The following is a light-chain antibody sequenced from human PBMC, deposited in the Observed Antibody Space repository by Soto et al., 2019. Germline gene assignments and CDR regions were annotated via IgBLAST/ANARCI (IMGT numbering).Light chain of an antibody. J-gene: IGKJ5*01. CDR1: QTVSITY. V-gene: IGKV3-20*01. CDR3: QQYGSSPLIS. CDR2: GAS. Sequence: VLTQSPGTLSLSPGESATLSCRASQTVSITYLTWYQQKPGQAPRLLIFGASKRATGIPDRFSGSGSGRDFTLTISGLEPEDFAVYYCQQYGSSPLISFGQGTRMEIK.